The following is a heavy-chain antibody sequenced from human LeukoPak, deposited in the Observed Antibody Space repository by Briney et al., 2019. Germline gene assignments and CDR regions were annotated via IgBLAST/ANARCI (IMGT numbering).Heavy chain of an antibody. J-gene: IGHJ4*02. CDR1: GGSITNYY. V-gene: IGHV4-59*01. CDR3: ARVARGHYYGSGSYFLDY. CDR2: IYYSGTA. D-gene: IGHD3-10*01. Sequence: SETLSLTCSVSGGSITNYYWSWIRQPPGKGLEWIGFIYYSGTANYNPSLKSRVTISVDTSKNQFSLKLSSVTAADTAVYYCARVARGHYYGSGSYFLDYWGQGTLVTVSS.